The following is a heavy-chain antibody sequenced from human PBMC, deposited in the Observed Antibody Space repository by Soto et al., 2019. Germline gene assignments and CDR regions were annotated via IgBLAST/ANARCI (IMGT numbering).Heavy chain of an antibody. CDR2: ISYDGSNK. CDR1: GFTFSSYG. Sequence: PGGSLSLSCAASGFTFSSYGLHWARQAPGKGLERVAVISYDGSNKYYADSVKGRFTISRDNSKNTLYLQMNSLRAEDTAVYYCAKDHNYFESSGYYSAGAFEIWGQGTMGTGSS. CDR3: AKDHNYFESSGYYSAGAFEI. V-gene: IGHV3-30*18. J-gene: IGHJ3*02. D-gene: IGHD3-22*01.